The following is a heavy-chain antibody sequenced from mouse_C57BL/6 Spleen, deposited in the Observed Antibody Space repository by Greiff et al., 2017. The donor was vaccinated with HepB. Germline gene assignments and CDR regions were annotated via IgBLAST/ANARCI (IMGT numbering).Heavy chain of an antibody. V-gene: IGHV3-2*02. CDR1: GYSITSGYG. Sequence: EVKLLESGPGLVKPSQSLSLTCTVTGYSITSGYGWNWIRQFPGNKLEWMGYISYSGRTNYNPSLKSRISITRDPSKNQYFMQLNSVTTEDTATYYCARTARIKYWGQGTTLTVSS. CDR2: ISYSGRT. CDR3: ARTARIKY. J-gene: IGHJ2*01. D-gene: IGHD1-2*01.